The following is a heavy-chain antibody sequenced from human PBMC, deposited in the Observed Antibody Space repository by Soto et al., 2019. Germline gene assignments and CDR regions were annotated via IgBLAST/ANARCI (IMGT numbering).Heavy chain of an antibody. CDR2: ISGSGGST. CDR1: GFTFSSYA. CDR3: AKGRDIVATVGGWFDP. D-gene: IGHD5-12*01. J-gene: IGHJ5*02. Sequence: EVQLLESGGGLVQPGGSLRLSCAASGFTFSSYAMSWVRQAPGKGLEWVSAISGSGGSTYYADSVKGRFTISRDNSKNTLYPQMNSLRAEDTAVYYCAKGRDIVATVGGWFDPWGQGTLVTVSS. V-gene: IGHV3-23*01.